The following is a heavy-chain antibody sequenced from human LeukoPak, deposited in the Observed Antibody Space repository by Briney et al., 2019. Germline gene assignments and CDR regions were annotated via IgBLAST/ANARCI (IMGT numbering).Heavy chain of an antibody. CDR1: GFTFSSYS. Sequence: GGSLRLSCAASGFTFSSYSMSWVRQAPGKGLEWVSYISSSSSTIYYADSVKGRFTISRDNAKNSLYLQMNSLRAGDTAVYYCARAAVAGSFDFWGQGTLVTVSS. CDR2: ISSSSSTI. CDR3: ARAAVAGSFDF. D-gene: IGHD6-19*01. J-gene: IGHJ4*02. V-gene: IGHV3-48*01.